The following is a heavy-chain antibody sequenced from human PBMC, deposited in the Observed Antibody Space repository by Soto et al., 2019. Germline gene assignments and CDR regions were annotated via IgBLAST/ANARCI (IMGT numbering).Heavy chain of an antibody. V-gene: IGHV3-33*01. D-gene: IGHD6-19*01. CDR3: ARDRIAVAGTWTFATRSYYYYYGMDV. CDR2: IWYDGSNK. CDR1: GFTFSSYG. J-gene: IGHJ6*02. Sequence: PGGSLRLSCAASGFTFSSYGMHWVRQAPGKGLEWVAVIWYDGSNKYYADSVKGRFTISRDNSKNTLYLQMNSLRAEDTAVYYCARDRIAVAGTWTFATRSYYYYYGMDVWGQGTTVTVSS.